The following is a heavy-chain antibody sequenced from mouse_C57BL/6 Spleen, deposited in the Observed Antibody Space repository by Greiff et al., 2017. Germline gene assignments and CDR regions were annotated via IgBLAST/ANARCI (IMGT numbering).Heavy chain of an antibody. Sequence: VQLQQSGAELVRPGASVTLSCKASGYTFTDYEMHWVKQTPVHGLEWIGAIDPETGGTAYNQKFKGKAKLTADKSSSTAYMELRSLTSEDSAVYYCTGIWTVYWGQGTTLTVSS. CDR2: IDPETGGT. CDR1: GYTFTDYE. J-gene: IGHJ2*01. V-gene: IGHV1-15*01. CDR3: TGIWTVY.